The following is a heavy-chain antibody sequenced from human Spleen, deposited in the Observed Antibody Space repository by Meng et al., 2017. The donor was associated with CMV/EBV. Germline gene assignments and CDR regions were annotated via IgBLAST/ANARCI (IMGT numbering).Heavy chain of an antibody. CDR1: GFTFSNYE. D-gene: IGHD3-3*02. Sequence: GESLKISCAASGFTFSNYEMNWVRQAPGKGLEWISYISSSGTTIYSAGSVKGRFTISRDNAKNSLYLQMNSLRVDDTAIYYCARDFGGYHFWSGQNHWGQGTLVTVSS. J-gene: IGHJ5*02. CDR3: ARDFGGYHFWSGQNH. CDR2: ISSSGTTI. V-gene: IGHV3-48*03.